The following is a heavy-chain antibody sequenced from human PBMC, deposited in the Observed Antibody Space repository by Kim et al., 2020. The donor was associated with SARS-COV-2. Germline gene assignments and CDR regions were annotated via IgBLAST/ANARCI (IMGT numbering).Heavy chain of an antibody. CDR1: GFTFSSYA. Sequence: GGSLRLSCAASGFTFSSYAMSWVRQAPGKGLEWVSAISGSGGSTYYADSVKGRFTISRDNSKNTLYLQMNSLRAEDTAVYYCAKGGSYGNFYYYYYGMDVWGQGTTVTVSS. D-gene: IGHD3-16*01. CDR3: AKGGSYGNFYYYYYGMDV. V-gene: IGHV3-23*01. J-gene: IGHJ6*02. CDR2: ISGSGGST.